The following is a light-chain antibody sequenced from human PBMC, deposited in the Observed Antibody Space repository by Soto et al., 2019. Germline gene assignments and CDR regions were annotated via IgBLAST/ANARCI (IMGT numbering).Light chain of an antibody. CDR1: QSFDKF. J-gene: IGKJ5*01. CDR3: QQRKHWPPIT. CDR2: DSS. Sequence: EVELTQSPATLSLSVGETATLSCRASQSFDKFLSCYQQKPGQPPSLLLFDSSNRATGGPVRFSGSGSGTVFTLTIGSLEPEDSAVYYCQQRKHWPPITFGQGTRLEIK. V-gene: IGKV3-11*01.